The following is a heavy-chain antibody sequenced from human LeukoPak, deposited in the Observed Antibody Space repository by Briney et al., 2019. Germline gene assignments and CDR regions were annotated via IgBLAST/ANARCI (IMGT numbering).Heavy chain of an antibody. Sequence: ASVKVSCKASGYTFTSYYMHWVRQAPGQGLEWMGIINPSGGSTSYAQKFQGRVTMTRDTSTSTVYMELSSLRSEDTAVYYCARDLRLVQVVRGPSPVYWFDPWGQGTLVTVSS. D-gene: IGHD3-10*01. V-gene: IGHV1-46*01. CDR3: ARDLRLVQVVRGPSPVYWFDP. CDR2: INPSGGST. J-gene: IGHJ5*02. CDR1: GYTFTSYY.